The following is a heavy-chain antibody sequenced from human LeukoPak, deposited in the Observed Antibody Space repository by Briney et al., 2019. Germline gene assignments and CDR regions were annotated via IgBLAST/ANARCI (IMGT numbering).Heavy chain of an antibody. D-gene: IGHD7-27*01. CDR1: GFTFSSYE. Sequence: GGSLRLSCAASGFTFSSYEMNWVRQAPGKGLEWVSYISSSGSTIYYADSVKGRFTISRDNSKNTLYLQMNSLRAEDTAVYYCGRGHWGLDYWGQGTLVTVSS. V-gene: IGHV3-48*03. J-gene: IGHJ4*02. CDR2: ISSSGSTI. CDR3: GRGHWGLDY.